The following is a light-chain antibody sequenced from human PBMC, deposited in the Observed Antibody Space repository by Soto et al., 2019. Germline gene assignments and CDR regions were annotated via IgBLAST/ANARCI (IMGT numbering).Light chain of an antibody. CDR2: DVS. J-gene: IGLJ1*01. CDR3: SSYTSTSTLYV. CDR1: SSDIGGYNY. V-gene: IGLV2-14*03. Sequence: QSALTQPASVSGSPGQSITISCTGTSSDIGGYNYVSWYQQLPGKVPKLIIYDVSNRPSGVSDRFSGSKSVNAASLTISVLQAEDEADYYCSSYTSTSTLYVFGTGTKLTVL.